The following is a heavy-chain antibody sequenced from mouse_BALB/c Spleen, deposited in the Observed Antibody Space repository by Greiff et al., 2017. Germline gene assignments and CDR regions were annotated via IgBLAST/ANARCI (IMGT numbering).Heavy chain of an antibody. Sequence: EVQLVESGGGLVQPGGSRKLSCAASGFTFSSFGMHWVRQAPEKGLEWVAYISSGSSTIYYADTVKGRFTISRDNPKNTLFLQMTSLRSEDTAMYYWARNGRIYYSNYLPNFDYWGQGTTLTVSA. CDR1: GFTFSSFG. D-gene: IGHD2-5*01. J-gene: IGHJ2*01. CDR3: ARNGRIYYSNYLPNFDY. CDR2: ISSGSSTI. V-gene: IGHV5-17*02.